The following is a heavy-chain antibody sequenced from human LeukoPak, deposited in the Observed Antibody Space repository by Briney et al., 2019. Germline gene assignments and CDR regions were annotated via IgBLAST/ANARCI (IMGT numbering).Heavy chain of an antibody. V-gene: IGHV4-59*01. J-gene: IGHJ6*02. CDR3: ARDRLTMVRGSYYYYGMDV. D-gene: IGHD3-10*01. CDR1: GGSISSYY. CDR2: TYYSGST. Sequence: SETLSLTCTVSGGSISSYYWSWIRQPPGKGLEWIGYTYYSGSTNYNPSLKSRVTISVDTSRNQFSLKLSSVTAADTAVYYCARDRLTMVRGSYYYYGMDVWGQGTTVTVSS.